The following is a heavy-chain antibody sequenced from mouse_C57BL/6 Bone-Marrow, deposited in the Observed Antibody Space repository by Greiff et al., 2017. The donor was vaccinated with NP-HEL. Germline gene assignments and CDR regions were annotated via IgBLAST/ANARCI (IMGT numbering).Heavy chain of an antibody. V-gene: IGHV5-16*01. CDR1: GFTFSDYY. CDR3: ARDNYGNFYWYFDV. Sequence: EVKLMESEGGLVQPGSSMKLSCTASGFTFSDYYMAWVRQVPEKGLEWVANINYDGSSTYYLDSLKSRFIISRDNAKNILYLQMSSLKSEDTATYYCARDNYGNFYWYFDVWGTGTTVTVSS. D-gene: IGHD2-1*01. CDR2: INYDGSST. J-gene: IGHJ1*03.